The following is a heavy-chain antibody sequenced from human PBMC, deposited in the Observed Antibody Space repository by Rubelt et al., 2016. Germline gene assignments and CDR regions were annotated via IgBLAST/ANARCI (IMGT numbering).Heavy chain of an antibody. J-gene: IGHJ4*02. CDR2: ISAYNGNT. D-gene: IGHD3-10*01. CDR1: GYTFTSYG. Sequence: QVQLVQSGAEVKKPGASVKVSCKASGYTFTSYGISWVRQAPGQGLEWMGWISAYNGNTNYAQKLQGRCTMATDTSTSTAYMELRSLRSDDTAVYYCARDPLPVRGVIMTPTHWGQGTLVTVSS. V-gene: IGHV1-18*01. CDR3: ARDPLPVRGVIMTPTH.